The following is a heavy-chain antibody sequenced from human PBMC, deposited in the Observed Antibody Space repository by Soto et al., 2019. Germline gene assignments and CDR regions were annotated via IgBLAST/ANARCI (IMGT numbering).Heavy chain of an antibody. D-gene: IGHD2-2*02. CDR3: ARGGALGYCSSTSCYKVYGMDV. CDR1: GGTFSSYA. CDR2: IIPIFGTA. V-gene: IGHV1-69*13. J-gene: IGHJ6*02. Sequence: SVKVSCKASGGTFSSYAISWVRQAPGQGLEWMGGIIPIFGTANYAQKFQGRVTITADGSTSTAYMELSSLRSEDTAVYYCARGGALGYCSSTSCYKVYGMDVWGQGTTVTVSS.